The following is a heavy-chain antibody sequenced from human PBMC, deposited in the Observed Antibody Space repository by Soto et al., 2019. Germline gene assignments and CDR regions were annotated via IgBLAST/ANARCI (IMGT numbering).Heavy chain of an antibody. Sequence: GGSLRLSCAASGFTFGSYAMHWVRQAPGKGLEGVAVISHDGSNKYYADSVKGRFTISRDNSKNQLYLQMNSLRAEDTAVYYCASDLHRITVAGTCWFYPWGQGTLVTVSS. V-gene: IGHV3-30-3*01. J-gene: IGHJ5*02. CDR1: GFTFGSYA. CDR2: ISHDGSNK. CDR3: ASDLHRITVAGTCWFYP. D-gene: IGHD6-19*01.